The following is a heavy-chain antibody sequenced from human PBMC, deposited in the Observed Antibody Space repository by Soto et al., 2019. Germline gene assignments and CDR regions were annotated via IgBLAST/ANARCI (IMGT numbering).Heavy chain of an antibody. CDR2: IIPIFGTA. Sequence: SVKVSCKASGGTFSSYAISWVRQAPGQGLEWMGGIIPIFGTANYAQKFQGRVTITADESTSTAYMELSSLRSEDTAVYYCARDLGYDFWSGYYGRNYYYYYGMDVWGQGTTVTVSS. CDR3: ARDLGYDFWSGYYGRNYYYYYGMDV. J-gene: IGHJ6*02. CDR1: GGTFSSYA. V-gene: IGHV1-69*13. D-gene: IGHD3-3*01.